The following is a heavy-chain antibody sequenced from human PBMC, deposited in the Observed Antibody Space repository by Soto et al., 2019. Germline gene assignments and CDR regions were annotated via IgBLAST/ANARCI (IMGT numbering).Heavy chain of an antibody. D-gene: IGHD4-17*01. CDR1: GFTFSSYA. CDR2: ISGSGGST. Sequence: GGSLRLSCAASGFTFSSYAMSWVRQAPGKGLEWVSAISGSGGSTYYADSVKGRFTISRDNSKNTLYLQMNSLRAEDTAVYYCAKDDYGDYWSSGNGYFDLWSRGNLVTVSS. CDR3: AKDDYGDYWSSGNGYFDL. V-gene: IGHV3-23*01. J-gene: IGHJ2*01.